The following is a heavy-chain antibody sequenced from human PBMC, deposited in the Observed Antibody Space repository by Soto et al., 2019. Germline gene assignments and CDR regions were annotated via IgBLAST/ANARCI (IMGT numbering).Heavy chain of an antibody. CDR3: TQSIAARPVLGAFDV. Sequence: QITLKESGPTLVKPTQTLTLTCTFSGLSLSTPGVGVGWIRQPPGKALEWLAVIYWDDDKRYRPSLKSRLTIXXDXSXXQVVLTMTNMDPVDTAPYSCTQSIAARPVLGAFDVWGQGTMVTVSS. V-gene: IGHV2-5*02. D-gene: IGHD6-6*01. CDR2: IYWDDDK. CDR1: GLSLSTPGVG. J-gene: IGHJ3*01.